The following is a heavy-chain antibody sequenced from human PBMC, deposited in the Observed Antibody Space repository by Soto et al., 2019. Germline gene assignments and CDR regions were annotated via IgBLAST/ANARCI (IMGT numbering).Heavy chain of an antibody. CDR3: ARVGYARTFDY. Sequence: VASVKVSCKASGGTFSSYAISWVRQAPGQGLEWMGGIIPIFGTANYAQKFQGRVTITADESTSTAYMELSSLRSEDTAVYYCARVGYARTFDYWGQGTLVTVSS. CDR1: GGTFSSYA. J-gene: IGHJ4*02. V-gene: IGHV1-69*13. CDR2: IIPIFGTA. D-gene: IGHD2-8*01.